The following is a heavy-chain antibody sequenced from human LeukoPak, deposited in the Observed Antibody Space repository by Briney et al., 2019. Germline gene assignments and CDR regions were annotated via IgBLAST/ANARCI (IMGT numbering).Heavy chain of an antibody. CDR1: GYTFTSYY. CDR2: INPSGGST. D-gene: IGHD4-17*01. V-gene: IGHV1-46*01. J-gene: IGHJ1*01. Sequence: ASVKVSCKASGYTFTSYYMHWVRQAPGQGLGWMGIINPSGGSTSYAQKFQGRVTMTRDMSTSTVYMELSSLRSEDTAVYYCAKDAPPIYGDYGYFQHWGQGTLVTVSS. CDR3: AKDAPPIYGDYGYFQH.